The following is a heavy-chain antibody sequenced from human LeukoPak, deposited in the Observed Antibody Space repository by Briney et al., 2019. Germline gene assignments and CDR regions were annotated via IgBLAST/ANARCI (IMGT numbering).Heavy chain of an antibody. D-gene: IGHD6-13*01. CDR2: IIPIFGTA. Sequence: SVKVSCKASGGTFSSYAISWVRQAPGQGLEWMGGIIPIFGTANYAQKFQGRVTTTTDESTSTAYMELSSLRSEDTAVYYCARSYSSSWDYYYYMDVWGKGTTVTVSS. V-gene: IGHV1-69*05. J-gene: IGHJ6*03. CDR3: ARSYSSSWDYYYYMDV. CDR1: GGTFSSYA.